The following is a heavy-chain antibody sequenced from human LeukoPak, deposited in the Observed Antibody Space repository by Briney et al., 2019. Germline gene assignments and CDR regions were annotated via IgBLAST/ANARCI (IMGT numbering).Heavy chain of an antibody. D-gene: IGHD5-12*01. CDR2: VSGSGSST. J-gene: IGHJ4*02. CDR1: VFTFSSYA. V-gene: IGHV3-23*01. Sequence: PGGSLRLSCAASVFTFSSYAMSWVRQAPGKGLEWVSGVSGSGSSTYYADSVKGRFTISRDNSKNTLYLQMNSLRAEDTAVYYCAKDLDIVATIIGNWGQGTLVTVSS. CDR3: AKDLDIVATIIGN.